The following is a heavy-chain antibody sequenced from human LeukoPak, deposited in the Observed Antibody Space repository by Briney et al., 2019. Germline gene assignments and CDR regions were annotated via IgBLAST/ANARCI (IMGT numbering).Heavy chain of an antibody. CDR1: GFTFSSYA. CDR2: ISSNGGST. Sequence: GGSLRLSCSASGFTFSSYAMHWVRQAPGKGLEYVSAISSNGGSTYYADSVKGRFTISRDNSKNTLYLQMSSLRAEDTAVYHCVRTIAVAGTGFDYWGQGTLVTVSS. D-gene: IGHD6-19*01. CDR3: VRTIAVAGTGFDY. J-gene: IGHJ4*02. V-gene: IGHV3-64D*06.